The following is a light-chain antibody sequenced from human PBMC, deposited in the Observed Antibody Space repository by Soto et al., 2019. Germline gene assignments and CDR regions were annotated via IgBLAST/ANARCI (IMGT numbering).Light chain of an antibody. J-gene: IGKJ5*01. V-gene: IGKV3D-15*01. Sequence: EIVMTQSPCTLSVXGXEXXAXXXSASQSVSSNLAWYQQKPGQAPRLLIYGASTRATGIPDRFSGSGSGTDFTLTISSLQSEDFAVYYCQQYNNWPPFTFGQGTRLEI. CDR1: QSVSSN. CDR3: QQYNNWPPFT. CDR2: GAS.